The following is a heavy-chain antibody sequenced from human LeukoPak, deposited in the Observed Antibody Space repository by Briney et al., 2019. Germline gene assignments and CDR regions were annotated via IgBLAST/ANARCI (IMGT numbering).Heavy chain of an antibody. J-gene: IGHJ4*02. CDR3: AKDRSYWEGYFDY. D-gene: IGHD1-26*01. Sequence: PSETLSLTCTVSGGSISSGSYYWSWIRQPAGKGLEWIGRIYTSGSTNYNPSLKSRVTISVDTSKNQFSLKLSSVTAADTAVYYCAKDRSYWEGYFDYWGQGTLVTVSS. V-gene: IGHV4-61*02. CDR2: IYTSGST. CDR1: GGSISSGSYY.